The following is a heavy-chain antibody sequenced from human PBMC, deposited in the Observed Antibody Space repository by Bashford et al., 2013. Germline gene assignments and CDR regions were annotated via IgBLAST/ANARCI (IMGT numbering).Heavy chain of an antibody. Sequence: VASVKVSCKASGYSFISGYIHCVRQVPGQGLECMGKIDPSGDSTSYAQKLQGRVTMTRDTMELSSLGAEDTALYYCARDGHIVVVPAAKYWFDTWGQGALVTVSS. CDR2: IDPSGDST. CDR3: ARDGHIVVVPAAKYWFDT. D-gene: IGHD2-2*01. CDR1: GYSFISGY. V-gene: IGHV1-46*04. J-gene: IGHJ5*02.